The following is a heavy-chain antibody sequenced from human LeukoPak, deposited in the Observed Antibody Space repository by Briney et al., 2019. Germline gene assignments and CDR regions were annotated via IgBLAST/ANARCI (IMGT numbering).Heavy chain of an antibody. CDR1: GFSLGRNA. CDR2: ISISGDAT. V-gene: IGHV3-23*01. D-gene: IGHD6-19*01. Sequence: PGGSLRLSCAVSGFSLGRNAMTWVRQAPGKGLQWISSISISGDATDYEDSVKGRFTISRDNSKNTLYLQMNSLRAEDTAVYYCAKAVAGTFDYWGQGTLVTVSS. J-gene: IGHJ4*02. CDR3: AKAVAGTFDY.